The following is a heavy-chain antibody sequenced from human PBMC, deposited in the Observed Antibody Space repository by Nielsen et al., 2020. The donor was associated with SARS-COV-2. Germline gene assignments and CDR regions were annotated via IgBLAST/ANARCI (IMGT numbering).Heavy chain of an antibody. V-gene: IGHV3-48*03. D-gene: IGHD3-22*01. CDR1: GFTISNYG. CDR2: MSSSGGTI. J-gene: IGHJ3*02. CDR3: RGWLATFDI. Sequence: GESLKISCAVSGFTISNYGMNWVRQAPGKGLEWVSHMSSSGGTIYYADSVKGRFTISRDNAKNSISLQMNSLRAEDTAVYYCRGWLATFDIWGQGTLVTVSS.